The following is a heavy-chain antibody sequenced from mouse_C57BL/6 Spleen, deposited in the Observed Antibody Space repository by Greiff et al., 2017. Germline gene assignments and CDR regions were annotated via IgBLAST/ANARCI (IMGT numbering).Heavy chain of an antibody. Sequence: EVQVVESGGGLVQPGGSLSLSCAASGFTFTDYYMSWVRQPPGKALEWLGFIRNKANGYTTEYSASVKGRLTISRDNSQSILYLQMNALRAEDSATYYCARSSYYYGSSYDWYFDVWGTGTTVTVSS. CDR2: IRNKANGYTT. V-gene: IGHV7-3*01. CDR1: GFTFTDYY. CDR3: ARSSYYYGSSYDWYFDV. D-gene: IGHD1-1*01. J-gene: IGHJ1*03.